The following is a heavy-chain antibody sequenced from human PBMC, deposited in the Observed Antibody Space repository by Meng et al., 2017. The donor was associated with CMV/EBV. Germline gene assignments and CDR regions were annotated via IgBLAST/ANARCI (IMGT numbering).Heavy chain of an antibody. J-gene: IGHJ5*02. CDR1: GFTFSSYA. Sequence: GRPLRLSCAASGFTFSSYAMHWVRQAPGKGLEWVAVISYDGSNKYYADSVKGRFTISRDNSKNTLYLQMNSLRAEDTAVYYCARSGYCSSTSCYEGWFDPWGQGTLVTVSS. CDR3: ARSGYCSSTSCYEGWFDP. V-gene: IGHV3-30*04. CDR2: ISYDGSNK. D-gene: IGHD2-2*01.